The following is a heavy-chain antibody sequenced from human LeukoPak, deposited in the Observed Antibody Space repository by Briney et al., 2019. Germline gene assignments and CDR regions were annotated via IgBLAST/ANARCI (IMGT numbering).Heavy chain of an antibody. Sequence: SETLSLTCTVSGGSTSGYYWSWIRQPPGKGLEWIGDIYYSGGTNYNPSLKSRVTMSVDTSKNQFSLKLNSVTAADTAVYYCAGGRSSNWFDPWGQGTLVTVSS. J-gene: IGHJ5*02. CDR3: AGGRSSNWFDP. V-gene: IGHV4-59*01. CDR2: IYYSGGT. D-gene: IGHD3-16*02. CDR1: GGSTSGYY.